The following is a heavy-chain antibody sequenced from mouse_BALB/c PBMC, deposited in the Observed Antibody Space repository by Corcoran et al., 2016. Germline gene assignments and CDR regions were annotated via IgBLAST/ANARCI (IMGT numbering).Heavy chain of an antibody. CDR3: ANWDWYFYV. D-gene: IGHD4-1*01. CDR1: GFNIKDTY. V-gene: IGHV14-3*02. CDR2: IDPANGNT. J-gene: IGHJ1*01. Sequence: EVQLQQSGAELVKPGASVKLSCTASGFNIKDTYMHWVKQRPEQGLEWIGRIDPANGNTKYDPKFQGKATITAETSSNTAYLQLSSLTSEDTAVYYCANWDWYFYVWGAGTTVTVSS.